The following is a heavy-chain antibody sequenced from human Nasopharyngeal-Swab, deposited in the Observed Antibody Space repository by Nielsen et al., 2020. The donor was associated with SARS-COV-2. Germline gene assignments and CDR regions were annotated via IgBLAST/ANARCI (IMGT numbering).Heavy chain of an antibody. J-gene: IGHJ5*02. D-gene: IGHD1-20*01. V-gene: IGHV1-18*04. CDR1: GYTFTSYY. CDR3: ARASNWRNWFDP. Sequence: ASVKVSCKASGYTFTSYYMHWVRQAPGQGLEWMGWISAYNGNTNYAQKLQGRVTMTTDTSTSTAYMELRSLRSDDTAVYYCARASNWRNWFDPWGQGTLVTVSS. CDR2: ISAYNGNT.